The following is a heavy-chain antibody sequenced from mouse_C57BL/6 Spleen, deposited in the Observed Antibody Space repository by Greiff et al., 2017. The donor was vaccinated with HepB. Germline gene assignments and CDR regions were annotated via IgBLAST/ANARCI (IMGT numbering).Heavy chain of an antibody. CDR3: ASSTTVVADYFDY. CDR2: INPSTGGT. CDR1: GYSFTGYY. D-gene: IGHD1-1*01. V-gene: IGHV1-42*01. Sequence: EVQLQQSGPELVKPGDSVKISCKASGYSFTGYYMNWVKQSPEKSLEWIGEINPSTGGTTYNQKFKAKATLTVDKSSSTAHMHLKSLTAEASAVYYCASSTTVVADYFDYWGQGTTLTVAS. J-gene: IGHJ2*01.